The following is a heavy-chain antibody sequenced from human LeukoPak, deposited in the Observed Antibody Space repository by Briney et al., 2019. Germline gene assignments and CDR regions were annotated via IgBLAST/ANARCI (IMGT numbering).Heavy chain of an antibody. Sequence: GGSLRLSCAASGFTFNSYWMNWVRQAPGKGLEWVANIKRDGSEKYYADSVKGRFTISRDNAKNSLYLQMNSLRVEDTAFYYCAKDNRRHYTSGPNPDSLHWGQGALVTVSS. V-gene: IGHV3-7*03. D-gene: IGHD6-19*01. CDR3: AKDNRRHYTSGPNPDSLH. J-gene: IGHJ4*02. CDR2: IKRDGSEK. CDR1: GFTFNSYW.